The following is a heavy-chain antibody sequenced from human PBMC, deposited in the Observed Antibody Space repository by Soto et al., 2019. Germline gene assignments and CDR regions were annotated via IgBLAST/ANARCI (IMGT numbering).Heavy chain of an antibody. CDR3: ASSPPSSEYYFDY. CDR2: IYHSGST. CDR1: GGSISSGGYS. J-gene: IGHJ4*02. V-gene: IGHV4-30-2*01. Sequence: PSETLSLTCAVSGGSISSGGYSWSWIRQPPGKGLEWIGYIYHSGSTYYNPSLKSRVTISVDRSKNQFSLKLSSVTAADTAVYYCASSPPSSEYYFDYWGQGTLVTVSS.